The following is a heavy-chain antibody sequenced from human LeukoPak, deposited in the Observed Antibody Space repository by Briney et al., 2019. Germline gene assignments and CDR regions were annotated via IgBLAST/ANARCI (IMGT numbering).Heavy chain of an antibody. D-gene: IGHD6-19*01. CDR3: AREVILAGTSVFDS. J-gene: IGHJ4*01. Sequence: GGSLRLSCAACVFTFNFYWIHWIRHAPGKGLVWASRINSDGSSTVYADCVKGRFTISRDNPRNTAYLQMNSLRAEDTAMYYCAREVILAGTSVFDSWGQGTLVTVSS. CDR1: VFTFNFYW. V-gene: IGHV3-74*01. CDR2: INSDGSST.